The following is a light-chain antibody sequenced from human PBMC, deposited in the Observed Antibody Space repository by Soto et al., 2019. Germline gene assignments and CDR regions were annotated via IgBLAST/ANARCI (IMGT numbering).Light chain of an antibody. J-gene: IGLJ1*01. V-gene: IGLV1-40*01. CDR2: ANR. CDR1: SSNFGAGYD. Sequence: QSVLTQPPSVSGAPGQRVSISCTGSSSNFGAGYDVHWYQQLPGTAPKLLIFANRNRPAGVPDRFSASKSGTSASLAITGLQAEDEADYYCQSYDSSPSGYVFGTGTKLTVL. CDR3: QSYDSSPSGYV.